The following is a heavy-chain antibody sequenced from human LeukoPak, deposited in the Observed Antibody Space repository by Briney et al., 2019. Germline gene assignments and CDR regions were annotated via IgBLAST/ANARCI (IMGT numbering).Heavy chain of an antibody. CDR2: IYSGGST. CDR3: AREPRIGGYSYGTGY. V-gene: IGHV3-53*01. Sequence: PGGSLRLSCAASGFTFSSYAMHWVRQAPGKGLEWVSVIYSGGSTYYADSVKGRFTISRDNSKNTLYLQMNSLRAEDTAVYYCAREPRIGGYSYGTGYWGQGTLVTVSS. J-gene: IGHJ4*02. D-gene: IGHD5-18*01. CDR1: GFTFSSYA.